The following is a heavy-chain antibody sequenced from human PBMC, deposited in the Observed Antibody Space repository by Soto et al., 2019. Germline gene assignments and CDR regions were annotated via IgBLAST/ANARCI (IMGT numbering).Heavy chain of an antibody. V-gene: IGHV1-8*01. CDR2: MNPNSDNT. CDR1: GYSFTSND. J-gene: IGHJ4*02. D-gene: IGHD7-27*01. CDR3: AKGRIFAYSDSEPLGAFEY. Sequence: ASVKVSCKASGYSFTSNDINWVRQATGQGLEWMGWMNPNSDNTGYAQKFQGRLTMTRSTSTNTAYMELNSLTSEDTAVYFCAKGRIFAYSDSEPLGAFEYWGQGTPLTDYS.